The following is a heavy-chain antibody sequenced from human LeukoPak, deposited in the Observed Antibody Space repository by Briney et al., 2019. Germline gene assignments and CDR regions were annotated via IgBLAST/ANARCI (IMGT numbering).Heavy chain of an antibody. V-gene: IGHV3-53*01. Sequence: PGGSLRLSCAASGFTVSSNYMCWVRQAPWKGLKWVSVIYSGGSTYYADSVKGRFTISRDNSKNTLYLQMNSLRAEDTAVYYCARVGIAVAGSYWYFDLWGRGTLVTVSS. CDR1: GFTVSSNY. CDR3: ARVGIAVAGSYWYFDL. CDR2: IYSGGST. D-gene: IGHD6-19*01. J-gene: IGHJ2*01.